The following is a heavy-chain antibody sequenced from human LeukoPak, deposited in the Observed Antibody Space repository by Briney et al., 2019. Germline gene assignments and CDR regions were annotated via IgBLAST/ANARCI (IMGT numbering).Heavy chain of an antibody. V-gene: IGHV1-2*02. D-gene: IGHD6-19*01. J-gene: IGHJ4*02. CDR1: GYTFTGYY. CDR3: ARERIVAGTGTFDS. CDR2: INPNSGNT. Sequence: ASVKVSCKASGYTFTGYYMHWVRQAPGQGLEWMGWINPNSGNTGYAQKFQGRVTLTTDTSTSTAYMELRSLRSDDTAVYYCARERIVAGTGTFDSWGQGTLVTVSS.